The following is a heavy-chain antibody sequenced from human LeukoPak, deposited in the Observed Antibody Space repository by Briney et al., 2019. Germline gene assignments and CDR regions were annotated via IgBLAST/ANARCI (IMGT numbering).Heavy chain of an antibody. V-gene: IGHV3-21*01. CDR3: ARGGYSSSWYFAFDI. CDR2: ISSSSGYI. D-gene: IGHD6-13*01. CDR1: GFTFSSYS. Sequence: GGSLRLSCAASGFTFSSYSMSWVRQAPGKGLEWVSSISSSSGYIYYADSVKGRFTISRDNAKNSLYLQMNSLRAEDTAVYYCARGGYSSSWYFAFDIWGQGTMVTVSS. J-gene: IGHJ3*02.